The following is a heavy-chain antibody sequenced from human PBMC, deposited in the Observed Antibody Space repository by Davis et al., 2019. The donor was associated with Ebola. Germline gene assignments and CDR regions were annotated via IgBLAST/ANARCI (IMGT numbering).Heavy chain of an antibody. CDR2: IIPIFGTA. V-gene: IGHV1-69*13. J-gene: IGHJ3*02. CDR3: ARGWVRRDGYNSYAFDI. D-gene: IGHD5-24*01. CDR1: GGTFSSYA. Sequence: SVKVSCKASGGTFSSYAISWVRQAPGQGLEWMGGIIPIFGTANYAQKFQGRVTITADESTSTAYMELSSLRSEDTAVYYCARGWVRRDGYNSYAFDIWGQGTMVTVSS.